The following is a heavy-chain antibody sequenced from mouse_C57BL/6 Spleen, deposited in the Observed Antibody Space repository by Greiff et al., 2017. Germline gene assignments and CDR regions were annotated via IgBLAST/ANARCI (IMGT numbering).Heavy chain of an antibody. Sequence: EVKLLESGGGLVKPGGSLKLSCAASGFTFSDSGMHWVRQAPVKGLEWVAYISSGSSTIYYDDTVKGRFTISRDNAKNTLFLQMTSLRSEDTAMYYCARALYYGNPWFAYWGQGTLVTGAA. CDR3: ARALYYGNPWFAY. J-gene: IGHJ3*01. CDR1: GFTFSDSG. V-gene: IGHV5-17*01. D-gene: IGHD2-1*01. CDR2: ISSGSSTI.